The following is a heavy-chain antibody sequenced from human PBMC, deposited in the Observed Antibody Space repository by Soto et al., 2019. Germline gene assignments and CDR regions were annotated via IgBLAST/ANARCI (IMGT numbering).Heavy chain of an antibody. V-gene: IGHV3-21*01. CDR2: ISSSSSYI. J-gene: IGHJ5*02. D-gene: IGHD3-10*01. CDR3: ARDLLSGSGSYYNPNWFDP. Sequence: GGSLRLSCAASGFTFSSYSMNWVRQAPGKGLEWVSSISSSSSYIYYADSVKGRFTISRDNAKNSLYLQMNSLRAEDTAVYYCARDLLSGSGSYYNPNWFDPWGQGTLVTVSS. CDR1: GFTFSSYS.